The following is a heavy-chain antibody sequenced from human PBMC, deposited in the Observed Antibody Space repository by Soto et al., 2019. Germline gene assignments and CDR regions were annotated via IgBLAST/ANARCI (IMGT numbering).Heavy chain of an antibody. Sequence: GESLKISCRGSGYSFSSYWIAWVRQMPGKGLEWMGIIYPGDSDTRYSPSFQGQVTISADKSVSTAYLQWSSLKASDTAMYYCARRASSSVTTPYGKDVWGQGTTVTVSS. J-gene: IGHJ6*02. CDR1: GYSFSSYW. CDR3: ARRASSSVTTPYGKDV. CDR2: IYPGDSDT. D-gene: IGHD6-6*01. V-gene: IGHV5-51*01.